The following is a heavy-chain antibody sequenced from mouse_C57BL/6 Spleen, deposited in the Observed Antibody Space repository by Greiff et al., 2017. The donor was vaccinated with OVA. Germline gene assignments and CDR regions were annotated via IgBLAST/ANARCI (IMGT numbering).Heavy chain of an antibody. V-gene: IGHV1-50*01. CDR3: ARRTTVDPLFAY. Sequence: VQLKQPGAELVKPGASVKLSCKASGYTFTSYWMQWVKQRPGQGLEWIGEIDPSDSYTNYNQKFKGKATLTVDTSSSTAYMQLSSLTSEDSAVYYCARRTTVDPLFAYWGQGTLVTVSA. D-gene: IGHD1-1*01. J-gene: IGHJ3*01. CDR2: IDPSDSYT. CDR1: GYTFTSYW.